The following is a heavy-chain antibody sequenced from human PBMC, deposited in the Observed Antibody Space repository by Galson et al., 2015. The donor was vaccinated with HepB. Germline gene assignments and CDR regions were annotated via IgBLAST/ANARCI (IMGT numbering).Heavy chain of an antibody. Sequence: SLRLSCAASGFTFSNAWMSWVRQAPGKGLDYVSAVTANGDVTYYADSVKGRFTISRDNSRNTVYFQMSSLRTEDSAIYYCVKELAADPGLYYYFGMDVWGQGTTVTVSS. CDR1: GFTFSNAW. J-gene: IGHJ6*02. V-gene: IGHV3-64D*06. D-gene: IGHD6-13*01. CDR3: VKELAADPGLYYYFGMDV. CDR2: VTANGDVT.